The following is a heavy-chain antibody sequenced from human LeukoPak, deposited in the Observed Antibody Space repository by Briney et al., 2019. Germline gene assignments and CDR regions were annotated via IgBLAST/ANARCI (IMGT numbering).Heavy chain of an antibody. CDR3: ARTTMMGGWFDP. V-gene: IGHV4-30-2*01. CDR1: GGSISSGGYS. CDR2: IYHSGST. D-gene: IGHD1-1*01. J-gene: IGHJ5*02. Sequence: TSQTLSLTCAVSGGSISSGGYSWSWIRQPPGKGLEWIGYIYHSGSTYYNPSLKSRVTISVDRSKNQFSLKLSSVTAADTAVYYCARTTMMGGWFDPWGQGTLVTVSS.